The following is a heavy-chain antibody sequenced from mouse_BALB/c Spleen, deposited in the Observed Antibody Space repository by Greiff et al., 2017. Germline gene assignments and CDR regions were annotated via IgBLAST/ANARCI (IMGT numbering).Heavy chain of an antibody. CDR3: ASRSYGDAMDY. CDR1: GYTFTDYA. Sequence: QVQLQQSGPELVRPGVSGKISCKGSGYTFTDYAMHWVKQSHAKSLEWIGVISTYSGNTNYKQRFKGKVTMTVDKSSSTAYMELARLTSEDSAIYYGASRSYGDAMDYWGQGTSVTVSA. D-gene: IGHD1-2*01. J-gene: IGHJ4*01. CDR2: ISTYSGNT. V-gene: IGHV1-67*01.